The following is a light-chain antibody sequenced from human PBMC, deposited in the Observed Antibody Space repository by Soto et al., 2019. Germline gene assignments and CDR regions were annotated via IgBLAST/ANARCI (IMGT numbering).Light chain of an antibody. CDR3: CSYTSTNHVV. CDR2: EGS. Sequence: QSALTQPASVSGSPGQSITISCTGTSSDVGSYNLVSWYQQHPGKAPKLMIYEGSKWPSGVSNRFSGSKSGNTASLTISGLQTEDEADYYCCSYTSTNHVVFGGGTKLTVL. J-gene: IGLJ2*01. V-gene: IGLV2-14*02. CDR1: SSDVGSYNL.